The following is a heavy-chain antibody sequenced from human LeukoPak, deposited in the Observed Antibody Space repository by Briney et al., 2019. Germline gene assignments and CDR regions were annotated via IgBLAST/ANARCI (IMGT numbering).Heavy chain of an antibody. CDR2: ISGSGGST. D-gene: IGHD6-19*01. J-gene: IGHJ4*02. CDR3: AKYSSGWYSGFDY. CDR1: GFAFSNYA. Sequence: GGSLRLSCAASGFAFSNYAMNWVRQAPGKGLECVSGISGSGGSTYYADSVKGRFTISRDNSKNTLYLHKNSLGGEDTAVYYCAKYSSGWYSGFDYWGQGTLVTVSS. V-gene: IGHV3-23*01.